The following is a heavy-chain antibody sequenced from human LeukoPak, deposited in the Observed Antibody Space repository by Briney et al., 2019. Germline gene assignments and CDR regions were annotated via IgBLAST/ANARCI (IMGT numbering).Heavy chain of an antibody. CDR2: IRYDGSNK. J-gene: IGHJ3*02. CDR3: ARDLLLAGYCSGGSCYNAFDI. Sequence: GGSLRLSCAASGFDFNNYNMNWVRQAPGKGLEWVAFIRYDGSNKYYADSVKGRFTISRDNAKNSLYLQMNSLRAEDTAVYYCARDLLLAGYCSGGSCYNAFDIWGQGTMVTVSS. D-gene: IGHD2-15*01. CDR1: GFDFNNYN. V-gene: IGHV3-30*02.